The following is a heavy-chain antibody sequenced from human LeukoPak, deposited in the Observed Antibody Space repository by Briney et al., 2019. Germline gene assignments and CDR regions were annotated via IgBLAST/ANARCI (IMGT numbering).Heavy chain of an antibody. V-gene: IGHV1-8*01. CDR3: ASVRFLEWYLFDY. Sequence: ASVKVSCKASGYTFTSYDINWVRQATGQGLEWMGWMNPNSGNTGYAQKFQGRVTTTRNTSISTAYMELSSLRSEDTAVYYCASVRFLEWYLFDYWGQGTLVTVSS. CDR2: MNPNSGNT. D-gene: IGHD3-3*01. J-gene: IGHJ4*02. CDR1: GYTFTSYD.